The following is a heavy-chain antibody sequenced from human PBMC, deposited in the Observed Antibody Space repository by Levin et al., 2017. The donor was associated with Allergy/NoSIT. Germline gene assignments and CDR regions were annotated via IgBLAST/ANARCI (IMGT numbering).Heavy chain of an antibody. D-gene: IGHD6-25*01. Sequence: HPSETLSLTCAVSGLTFSDHYMDWVRQAPGKGLEWVGRIPNKVNSDTKYAASVKGRFTISRDDSQSSLYLQMNSLKTEDTAVYYCARVGYSSGDFDYWGQGTLVTVSS. CDR3: ARVGYSSGDFDY. V-gene: IGHV3-72*01. J-gene: IGHJ4*02. CDR1: GLTFSDHY. CDR2: IPNKVNSDT.